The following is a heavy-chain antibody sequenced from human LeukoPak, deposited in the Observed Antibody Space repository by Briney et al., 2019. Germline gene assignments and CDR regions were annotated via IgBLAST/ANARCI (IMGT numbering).Heavy chain of an antibody. CDR3: VCRYFDWLSRFDP. CDR1: GFSFSTYW. V-gene: IGHV3-7*01. CDR2: INQDGSEK. D-gene: IGHD3-9*01. Sequence: GGSLRLSCAASGFSFSTYWMSWVRQAPGKGLEWVANINQDGSEKYYVDPAKGRFTISRDNAKNSLYLQMNSLRAEDTAMYYCVCRYFDWLSRFDPWGQGTLVTVSS. J-gene: IGHJ5*02.